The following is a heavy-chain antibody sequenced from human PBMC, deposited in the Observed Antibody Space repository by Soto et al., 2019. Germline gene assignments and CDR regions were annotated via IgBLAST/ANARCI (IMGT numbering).Heavy chain of an antibody. CDR1: GGSFSGYY. CDR3: ARGRVGYDFGQVYYYATDF. CDR2: INHSGST. D-gene: IGHD5-12*01. Sequence: SETLSLTCAVYGGSFSGYYWSWIRQPPGKGLEWIGEINHSGSTNYNPSLKSRVTISVDTSKNQFSLKLSSVTAADTAVYYCARGRVGYDFGQVYYYATDFWGPGTTVTVSS. J-gene: IGHJ6*02. V-gene: IGHV4-34*01.